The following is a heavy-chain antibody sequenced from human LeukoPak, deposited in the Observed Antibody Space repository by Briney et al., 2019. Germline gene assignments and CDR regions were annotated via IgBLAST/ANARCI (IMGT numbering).Heavy chain of an antibody. J-gene: IGHJ4*02. Sequence: SETLSLTCTVSGGSISSSSYYWGWIRQPPGKGLEWIGSIYYSGSTYYNPSLKSRLTISVDTSKNQFHLNLSSVTAADPAVYYCARLYYDSSGYYQICYFDYWGQGTLVTVSS. D-gene: IGHD3-22*01. CDR3: ARLYYDSSGYYQICYFDY. CDR2: IYYSGST. CDR1: GGSISSSSYY. V-gene: IGHV4-39*01.